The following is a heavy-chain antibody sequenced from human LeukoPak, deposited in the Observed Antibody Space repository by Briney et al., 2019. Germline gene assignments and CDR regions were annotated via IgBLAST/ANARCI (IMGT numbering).Heavy chain of an antibody. CDR1: GGTFSSYA. Sequence: SVKVSCKASGGTFSSYAISWVRQAPGQGLEWMGGIIPIFGTANYAQKFQGRVTITADESTSTACMELSSLRSEDTAVYYCARLIRFLEWPNAFDIWGQGTMVTVSS. CDR3: ARLIRFLEWPNAFDI. V-gene: IGHV1-69*13. J-gene: IGHJ3*02. D-gene: IGHD3-3*01. CDR2: IIPIFGTA.